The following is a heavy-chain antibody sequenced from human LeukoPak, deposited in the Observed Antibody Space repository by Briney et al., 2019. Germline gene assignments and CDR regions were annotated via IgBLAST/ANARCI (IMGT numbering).Heavy chain of an antibody. CDR2: IIPIFGTA. V-gene: IGHV1-69*13. CDR3: ARGLVSHFDY. Sequence: ASVKVSCKASGGTFSSYAISWVRQAPGQGLEWMGGIIPIFGTANYAQKFQGRVTITADESTSTAYMELSSLRSEDTAVYCCARGLVSHFDYWGQGTLVTVSS. CDR1: GGTFSSYA. J-gene: IGHJ4*02.